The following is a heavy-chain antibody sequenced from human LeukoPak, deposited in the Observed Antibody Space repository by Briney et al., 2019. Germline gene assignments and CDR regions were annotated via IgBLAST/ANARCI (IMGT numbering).Heavy chain of an antibody. CDR3: ARTFDY. Sequence: GSLILSCAASGFSFSTSSMNWVRQAPGKGLEWFSYISSTGSTIYYADSVKGRFTISRDNAKNSLYLQMNSLRAEDTAVYYCARTFDYWGQGTLVTVSS. V-gene: IGHV3-48*01. J-gene: IGHJ4*02. CDR1: GFSFSTSS. CDR2: ISSTGSTI.